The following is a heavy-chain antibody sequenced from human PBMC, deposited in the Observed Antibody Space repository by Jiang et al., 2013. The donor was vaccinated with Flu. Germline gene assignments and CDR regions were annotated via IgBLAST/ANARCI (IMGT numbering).Heavy chain of an antibody. CDR1: GYTFTNYY. CDR2: INPSGGGT. V-gene: IGHV1-46*01. CDR3: ARNSRPGIQLWLDS. D-gene: IGHD5-18*01. Sequence: VQLVESGAEVKKPGASVKVSCKASGYTFTNYYIHWVRQAPGQGLEWMAIINPSGGGTTYAQKFQGRVTMTRDTSTNTVYMELSSLKSEDTAVYFCARNSRPGIQLWLDSWGQGTLVTVSS. J-gene: IGHJ4*02.